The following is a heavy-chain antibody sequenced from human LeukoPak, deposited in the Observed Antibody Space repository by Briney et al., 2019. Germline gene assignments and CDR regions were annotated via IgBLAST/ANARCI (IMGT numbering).Heavy chain of an antibody. Sequence: GGSLRLSCAAPGFTFSSYGMHWVRQAPGKGLEWVAFIRYDGSNKYYAASVKGRFTLSRDNSKNTLYLQMNSLRPEDTAVYYCAKDSKRWKTYYYEAGSYYFDYWGQGTRVTVSS. CDR3: AKDSKRWKTYYYEAGSYYFDY. J-gene: IGHJ4*02. V-gene: IGHV3-30*02. CDR2: IRYDGSNK. CDR1: GFTFSSYG. D-gene: IGHD3-10*01.